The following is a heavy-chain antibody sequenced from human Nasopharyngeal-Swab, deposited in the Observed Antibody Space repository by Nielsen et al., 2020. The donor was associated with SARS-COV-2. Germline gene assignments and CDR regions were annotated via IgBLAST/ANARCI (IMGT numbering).Heavy chain of an antibody. CDR2: IKQDGSEK. D-gene: IGHD1-26*01. CDR3: AREVRGSYWPAFDI. CDR1: GFTFSSYW. Sequence: GESLKISCAASGFTFSSYWMSWVRQAPGKGLEWVANIKQDGSEKYYMDSVKGRFTISRDNAKNSLYLQMNSLRAEDTAVYYCAREVRGSYWPAFDIWGQGTMVTVSS. V-gene: IGHV3-7*01. J-gene: IGHJ3*02.